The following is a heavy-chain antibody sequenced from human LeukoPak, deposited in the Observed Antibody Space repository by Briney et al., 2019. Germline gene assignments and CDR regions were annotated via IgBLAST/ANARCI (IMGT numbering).Heavy chain of an antibody. CDR3: ATDMVRGVAVFYY. J-gene: IGHJ4*02. CDR2: ITVYNGGT. Sequence: GASVKVSCKTSGYTFTDNVISWVRQAPGQGLEWMGSITVYNGGTNYAQKVQARVTMTTDTSTATAYMELSSLRSEDTAVYCCATDMVRGVAVFYYWGQGTLVTVSS. D-gene: IGHD3-10*01. V-gene: IGHV1-18*01. CDR1: GYTFTDNV.